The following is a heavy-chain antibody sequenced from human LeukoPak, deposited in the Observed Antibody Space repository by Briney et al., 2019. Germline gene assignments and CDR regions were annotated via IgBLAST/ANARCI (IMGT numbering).Heavy chain of an antibody. CDR1: GFTFNIYD. D-gene: IGHD6-13*01. CDR2: ISSSGLTI. V-gene: IGHV3-48*03. CDR3: ARGIGATGLYFDY. J-gene: IGHJ4*02. Sequence: GGSLRLSCSASGFTFNIYDVNWVRQAPGKGLEWVSYISSSGLTIYYADSVKGRFTISRDNAKNSLYLQMNSLRVEDTAVYYCARGIGATGLYFDYWGQGTLVTVSS.